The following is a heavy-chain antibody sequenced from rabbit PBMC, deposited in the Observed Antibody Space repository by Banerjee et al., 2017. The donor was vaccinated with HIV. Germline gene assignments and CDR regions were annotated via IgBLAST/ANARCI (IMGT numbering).Heavy chain of an antibody. Sequence: QEQLAESGGGLVQPGGSLKLTCTASGFDFSRNAICWVRQAPGKGLEWIACINTSSGNTVYATWAKGRFTISRTSSTTVALQMTSLTAADTATYFCARESGSAGAGYALWGQGTLVTVS. J-gene: IGHJ3*01. D-gene: IGHD6-1*01. V-gene: IGHV1S45*01. CDR2: INTSSGNT. CDR1: GFDFSRNA. CDR3: ARESGSAGAGYAL.